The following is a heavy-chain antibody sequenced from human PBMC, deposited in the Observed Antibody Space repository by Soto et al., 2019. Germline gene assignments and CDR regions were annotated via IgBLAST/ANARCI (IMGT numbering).Heavy chain of an antibody. CDR1: GFTFSNYW. Sequence: EVQLVESGGGLVQPGGSLRLSCAASGFTFSNYWMSWVRQAPGKGLEWVASIKQEGSEKDYVDSVRGRFTISRDNAKKSLDLQINSLRAEDTAVYYCARDQGAYDFWLRTGYFYYTDVWGKGTTVTVSS. V-gene: IGHV3-7*01. D-gene: IGHD3-3*01. CDR3: ARDQGAYDFWLRTGYFYYTDV. CDR2: IKQEGSEK. J-gene: IGHJ6*03.